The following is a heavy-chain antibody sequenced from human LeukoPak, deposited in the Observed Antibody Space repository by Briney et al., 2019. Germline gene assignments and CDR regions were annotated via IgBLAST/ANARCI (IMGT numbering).Heavy chain of an antibody. CDR1: GGSISSYY. Sequence: SETLSLTCTVSGGSISSYYWSWIRQPPGKGLEWIGYIYYSGSTNYNPSLKSRVTISVDTSKNQFSLKLSSVTAADTAVYYCARDIVVVPAAIVGWFDPWGQGTLVTVSS. J-gene: IGHJ5*02. CDR2: IYYSGST. V-gene: IGHV4-59*12. D-gene: IGHD2-2*02. CDR3: ARDIVVVPAAIVGWFDP.